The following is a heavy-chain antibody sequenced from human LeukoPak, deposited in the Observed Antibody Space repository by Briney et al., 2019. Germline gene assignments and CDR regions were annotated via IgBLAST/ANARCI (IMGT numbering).Heavy chain of an antibody. Sequence: PGGSLRLSCAASGFTFSSYGMHWVRQAPGKGLEWVAVIWYDGSNKYYADSVKGRFTISRDNSKNTLYLQMNSLRAEDTAVYYCARGPQVAYYGIDVWGQGTTVIVSS. D-gene: IGHD5-12*01. CDR1: GFTFSSYG. CDR2: IWYDGSNK. CDR3: ARGPQVAYYGIDV. V-gene: IGHV3-33*01. J-gene: IGHJ6*02.